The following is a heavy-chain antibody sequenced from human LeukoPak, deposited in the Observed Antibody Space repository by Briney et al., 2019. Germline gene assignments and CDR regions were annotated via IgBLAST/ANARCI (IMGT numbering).Heavy chain of an antibody. V-gene: IGHV4-34*01. Sequence: PSETLSLTCAVYGGSFSGYYWSWIRQPPGKGLEWTGEINHSGSTNYNPSLKSRVTISVDTSKNQFSLKLSSVTAADTAVYYCARGPGGYSYGYWNWGQGTLVTVSS. CDR2: INHSGST. D-gene: IGHD5-18*01. CDR3: ARGPGGYSYGYWN. J-gene: IGHJ4*02. CDR1: GGSFSGYY.